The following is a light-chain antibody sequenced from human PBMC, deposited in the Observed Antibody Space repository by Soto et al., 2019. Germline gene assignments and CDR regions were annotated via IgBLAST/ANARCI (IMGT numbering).Light chain of an antibody. J-gene: IGKJ2*01. CDR2: WAS. Sequence: DIVMTRSPDSLAVSLGEGATIKCKSSQTIFYSSNNKNYVAWYQQKSGQPPKLLIYWASMRESGVPDRFSGSGSEKDFTLTISSLQAEDVAVYYCQQYYSAPYTFGQGTKLEIK. CDR1: QTIFYSSNNKNY. V-gene: IGKV4-1*01. CDR3: QQYYSAPYT.